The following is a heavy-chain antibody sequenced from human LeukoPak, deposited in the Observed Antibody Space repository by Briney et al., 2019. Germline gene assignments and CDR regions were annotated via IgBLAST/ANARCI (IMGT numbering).Heavy chain of an antibody. CDR1: GFTFSSYA. CDR2: ISASGGST. Sequence: GGSLRLSCAASGFTFSSYAMSWVRRAPGKGLEWVSVISASGGSTYYADSVKGRFTISRDNSKNTLSLQMNSLRAEDTAVYYCAKGTWLYAFDIWGQGTMVTVSS. D-gene: IGHD6-19*01. J-gene: IGHJ3*02. CDR3: AKGTWLYAFDI. V-gene: IGHV3-23*01.